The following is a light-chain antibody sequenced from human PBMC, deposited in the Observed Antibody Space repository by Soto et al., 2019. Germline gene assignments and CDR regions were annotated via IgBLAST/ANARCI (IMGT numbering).Light chain of an antibody. V-gene: IGKV3-20*01. CDR3: QQYGSSPT. CDR2: GAS. CDR1: QSVSSTY. J-gene: IGKJ1*01. Sequence: IVLTQSRGALSLSPGERATLSCRAGQSVSSTYLAWYQHKPGQAPRLLIYGASSRATGIPDRFSGSGSGTDFTLTISRLEPEDFAVYYCQQYGSSPTFGQGTKVDIK.